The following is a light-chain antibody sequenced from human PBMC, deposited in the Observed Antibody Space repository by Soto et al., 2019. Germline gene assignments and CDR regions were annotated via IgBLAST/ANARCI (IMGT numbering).Light chain of an antibody. CDR3: QQYLTSPWT. V-gene: IGKV3-20*01. CDR1: QSVTNNY. CDR2: GAS. J-gene: IGKJ1*01. Sequence: ESVLTQSPGTLSLSPGERAILSCRASQSVTNNYLAWYQQKPGQTPRVLMYGASSRVTGIPDRFSGSGSGTDFTLTISRLEPEDFAVYYCQQYLTSPWTFGQGTKVEIK.